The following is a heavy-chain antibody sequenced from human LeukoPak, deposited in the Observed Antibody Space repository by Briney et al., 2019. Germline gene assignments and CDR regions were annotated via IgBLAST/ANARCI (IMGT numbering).Heavy chain of an antibody. J-gene: IGHJ1*01. CDR1: GYSFTSYW. CDR3: ATSVGAEYSQN. V-gene: IGHV5-10-1*01. Sequence: GESLKISCKGSGYSFTSYWISWVRQMPGKGLEWMGRIDPSDSYTNYSPSFQGHVTISADKSITTAYLQWRSLKASDTAMFYCATSVGAEYSQNWGQGTLVTVSS. CDR2: IDPSDSYT.